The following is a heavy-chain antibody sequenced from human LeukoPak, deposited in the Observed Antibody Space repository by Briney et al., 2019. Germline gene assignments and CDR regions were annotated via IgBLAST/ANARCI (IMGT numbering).Heavy chain of an antibody. J-gene: IGHJ4*02. Sequence: ASVKVSCTASGCTFTSYGISWVRQAPGQGLEWMGWISAYNGNTNYAQKLQGRVTMTTDTSTSTAYMELRSLRSDDTAVYYCARVTERGYNSDWGQGTLVTVSS. CDR2: ISAYNGNT. D-gene: IGHD5-24*01. CDR3: ARVTERGYNSD. CDR1: GCTFTSYG. V-gene: IGHV1-18*01.